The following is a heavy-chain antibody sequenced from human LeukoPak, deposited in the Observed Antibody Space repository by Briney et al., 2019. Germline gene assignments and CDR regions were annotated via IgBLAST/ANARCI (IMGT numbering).Heavy chain of an antibody. CDR3: TFSSYGDHVGVDAFDM. D-gene: IGHD4-17*01. J-gene: IGHJ3*02. V-gene: IGHV3-74*01. CDR1: GFTFSTYW. CDR2: INSYGSST. Sequence: GSLILSCAASGFTFSTYWMHWVRQAPGKGLVWVSRINSYGSSTNYADSVKGRFTISRDNAKNTVYLQMNSLSAEDTAMYYCTFSSYGDHVGVDAFDMWGQGTMVTVSS.